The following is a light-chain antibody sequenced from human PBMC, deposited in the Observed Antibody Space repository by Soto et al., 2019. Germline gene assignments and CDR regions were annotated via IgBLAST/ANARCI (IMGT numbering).Light chain of an antibody. CDR1: QSVSGW. Sequence: DIQMTQSPSTLSASVGDTVTVTCRASQSVSGWLAWYQQKPGEAPKLLIYDASAWPRGIPARFSGSGSGTKFTLTIGSLQPDDFATYYCQQYETFSGTFGPGTKVDIK. J-gene: IGKJ1*01. CDR2: DAS. CDR3: QQYETFSGT. V-gene: IGKV1-5*01.